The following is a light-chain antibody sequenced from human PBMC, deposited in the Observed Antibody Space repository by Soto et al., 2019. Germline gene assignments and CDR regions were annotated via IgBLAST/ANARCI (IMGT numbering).Light chain of an antibody. Sequence: QSVLAQPPSASWTPGQRITISCSGSSSNIGDNPVNWYQQLPGAAPKLLIYINDQRPSGVPDRFSGSKSGTSASLAISGLQPEGEADYYCAAWDDSLNALFGTGTKVTVL. J-gene: IGLJ1*01. CDR1: SSNIGDNP. V-gene: IGLV1-44*01. CDR2: IND. CDR3: AAWDDSLNAL.